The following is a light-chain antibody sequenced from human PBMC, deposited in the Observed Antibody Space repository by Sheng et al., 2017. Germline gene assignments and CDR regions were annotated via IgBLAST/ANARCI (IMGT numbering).Light chain of an antibody. J-gene: IGKJ4*01. CDR1: QSILKSSNNKNY. CDR2: WAS. V-gene: IGKV4-1*01. Sequence: DIVMTQSPDSLAVSLGERATINCKSSQSILKSSNNKNYLTWYQQKPGQPPKLLIYWASTRESGVPDRFSGSGSGTDFTLTIGSLQPDDFASYYCQQYNSYSSLTFGGGTKVEMK. CDR3: QQYNSYSSLT.